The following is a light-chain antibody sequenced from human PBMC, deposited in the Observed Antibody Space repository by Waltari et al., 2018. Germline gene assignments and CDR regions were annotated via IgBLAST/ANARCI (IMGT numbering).Light chain of an antibody. CDR3: QQTDSVPFT. J-gene: IGKJ5*01. CDR2: AAS. V-gene: IGKV1-39*01. Sequence: DIQMTQSPYSLSASVGDRVTITCRASQNIVRYLNWYQQRPGKAPKLLIYAASTLQRGVPSRFSSSGSGTDFTLTITTLQPEDFATYYCQQTDSVPFTFGQGTRLDIK. CDR1: QNIVRY.